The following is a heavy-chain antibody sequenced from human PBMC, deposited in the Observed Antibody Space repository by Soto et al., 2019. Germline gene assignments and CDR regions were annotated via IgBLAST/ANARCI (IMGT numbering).Heavy chain of an antibody. CDR1: GYTFTSYD. CDR2: MNPNSGNT. CDR3: ARLVRRKYYYDSSGYSRYYFDY. Sequence: QVQLVQSGAEVKKPGASVKVSCKASGYTFTSYDINWVRQATGQGLEWMGWMNPNSGNTGYAQKFQGRVTMTRNTSISTAYMELSSLRSEDTGVYYCARLVRRKYYYDSSGYSRYYFDYWGQGTLVTVSS. J-gene: IGHJ4*02. D-gene: IGHD3-22*01. V-gene: IGHV1-8*01.